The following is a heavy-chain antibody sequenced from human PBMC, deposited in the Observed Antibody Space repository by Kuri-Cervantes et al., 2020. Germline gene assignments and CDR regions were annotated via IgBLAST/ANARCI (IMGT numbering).Heavy chain of an antibody. D-gene: IGHD5-18*01. J-gene: IGHJ5*02. CDR1: GFTFSSDA. V-gene: IGHV3-23*01. Sequence: GESLKISCAASGFTFSSDAMSWVRQAPGKGLEWVSAISGSGGSTYYADSVKGRFTISRDDSKNTLYLQMNSLRAEDTAVYSCAKDYVQLPGGWFDPWGQGTLVTVSS. CDR3: AKDYVQLPGGWFDP. CDR2: ISGSGGST.